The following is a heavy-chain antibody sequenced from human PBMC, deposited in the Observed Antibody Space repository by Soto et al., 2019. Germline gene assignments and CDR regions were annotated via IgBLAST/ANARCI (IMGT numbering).Heavy chain of an antibody. J-gene: IGHJ4*02. V-gene: IGHV5-51*01. CDR2: IYPGDSDT. CDR3: ARSRTDYDFWSGYPFIDY. CDR1: GYSFHTYW. Sequence: GESLKISCQGSGYSFHTYWIGWVRQMPGKGLEWMGIIYPGDSDTRYSPSFQGQVTISADKSISTAYLQWSSLKASDTAMYYCARSRTDYDFWSGYPFIDYWGQGTQVTVSS. D-gene: IGHD3-3*01.